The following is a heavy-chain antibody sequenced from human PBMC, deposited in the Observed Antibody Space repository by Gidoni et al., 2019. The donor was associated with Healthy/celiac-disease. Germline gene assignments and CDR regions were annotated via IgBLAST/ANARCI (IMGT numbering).Heavy chain of an antibody. V-gene: IGHV3-23*01. CDR3: AKDLLVAYYYYGMDV. J-gene: IGHJ6*02. CDR1: GFTFSSYA. CDR2: ISGSGGST. Sequence: EVQLLESGGGLVQPGGSLRLSCSASGFTFSSYAISWVRQAPGKGLEWVSAISGSGGSTYYADSVKGRFTISRDNSKNTLYLQMNSLRAEDTAVYYCAKDLLVAYYYYGMDVWGQGTTVTVSS.